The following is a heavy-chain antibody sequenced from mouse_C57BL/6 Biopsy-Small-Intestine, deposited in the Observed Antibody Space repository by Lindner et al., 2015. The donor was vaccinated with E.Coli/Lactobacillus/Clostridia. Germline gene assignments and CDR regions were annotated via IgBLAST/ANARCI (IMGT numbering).Heavy chain of an antibody. CDR2: IYPGDGET. J-gene: IGHJ2*01. CDR3: AREGDD. CDR1: GYAFSSFR. Sequence: VQLQESGAELVKPGASVKISCKASGYAFSSFRMNWVKQRPGEGLEWIGQIYPGDGETNYNGKFKGKATLTADISSSTAYMELSSLTSEDSADYFCAREGDDWGQGTTLTVSS. V-gene: IGHV1-80*01.